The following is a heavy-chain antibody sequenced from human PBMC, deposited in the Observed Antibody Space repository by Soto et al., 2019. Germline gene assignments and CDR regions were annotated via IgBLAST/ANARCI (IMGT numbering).Heavy chain of an antibody. V-gene: IGHV4-39*01. CDR1: GGSVSSGNYF. CDR3: ARRLMVNWNQGHAVDF. CDR2: IYYNGDT. J-gene: IGHJ3*01. Sequence: QLQLQESGPGLVKPAETLSLKCAVSGGSVSSGNYFWGWIRQPPGKGLGWIGNIYYNGDTYYSPSLKSRVPMSVDKAQNQFFLRLTSVTAADTAVYYFARRLMVNWNQGHAVDFWGQGTLVTVSS. D-gene: IGHD1-20*01.